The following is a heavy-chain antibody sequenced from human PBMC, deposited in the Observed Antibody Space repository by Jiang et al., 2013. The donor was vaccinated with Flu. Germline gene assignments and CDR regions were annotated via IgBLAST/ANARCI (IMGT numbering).Heavy chain of an antibody. CDR2: VYYSGTT. V-gene: IGHV4-59*01. J-gene: IGHJ5*02. D-gene: IGHD2-15*01. CDR1: GGSITSYY. Sequence: LLKPSETLSLTCTLSGGSITSYYWSWIRQSPGKGLEWIGYVYYSGTTNYNPSLKSRVTISVDTSKNQFSLKLRSVTPADTAVYYCARDASGGYNWFDPWGQGTLVTVSS. CDR3: ARDASGGYNWFDP.